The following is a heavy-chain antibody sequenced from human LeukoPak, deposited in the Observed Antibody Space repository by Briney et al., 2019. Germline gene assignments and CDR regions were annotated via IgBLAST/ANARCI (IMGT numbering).Heavy chain of an antibody. V-gene: IGHV3-7*01. D-gene: IGHD3-10*01. CDR1: GFTFSSYW. J-gene: IGHJ4*02. CDR3: ARSYRHYYGSGSYPY. Sequence: GGSLRLSCAASGFTFSSYWMSWVRQAPGKGLEWVANIKQDGSEKYYVDSVKGRFTISRDNAKSSLYLQMNSLRAEDTAVYYCARSYRHYYGSGSYPYWGQGTLVTVSS. CDR2: IKQDGSEK.